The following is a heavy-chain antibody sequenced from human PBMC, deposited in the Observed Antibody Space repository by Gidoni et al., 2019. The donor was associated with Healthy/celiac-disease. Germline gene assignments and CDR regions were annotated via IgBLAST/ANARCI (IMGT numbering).Heavy chain of an antibody. J-gene: IGHJ4*02. CDR3: ARGAITGLRYFDY. Sequence: QVQLQQWGAGLLKPSETLSLTCAVYDGSFSGYYWSWIRQPPGKGLEWIGEISHTGSTNYNPSLKSRVTISADTSKNHFSLKLNSVTAADTAVYYCARGAITGLRYFDYWGQGTLVTVSS. V-gene: IGHV4-34*01. CDR1: DGSFSGYY. CDR2: ISHTGST. D-gene: IGHD2-2*01.